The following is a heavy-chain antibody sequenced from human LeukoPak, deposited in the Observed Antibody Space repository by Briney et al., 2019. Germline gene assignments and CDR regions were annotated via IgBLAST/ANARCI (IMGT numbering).Heavy chain of an antibody. J-gene: IGHJ4*02. CDR2: ISSSSSYI. CDR1: GFTFSSYS. D-gene: IGHD2-2*01. V-gene: IGHV3-21*01. Sequence: GGSLRLSCAASGFTFSSYSMNWVCQAPGKGLEWVSSISSSSSYIYYADSVKGRFTISRDNAKNSLYLQMNSLRAEDTAVYYCARDWDVVVPAAVAFDYWGQGTLVTVSS. CDR3: ARDWDVVVPAAVAFDY.